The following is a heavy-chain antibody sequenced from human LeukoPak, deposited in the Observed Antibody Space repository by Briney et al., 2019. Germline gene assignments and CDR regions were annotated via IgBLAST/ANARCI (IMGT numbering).Heavy chain of an antibody. D-gene: IGHD6-13*01. CDR1: GGSISGYY. V-gene: IGHV4-59*08. CDR3: ARHRDGSSQAYSDY. CDR2: IYYTGRT. Sequence: PSETLSLTCTVSGGSISGYYWSWIRQPPGKGLEWIGYIYYTGRTNYNPSLKSRVTISGDTSKNQFSLKLNSVTAADTAMYYCARHRDGSSQAYSDYWGQGTLVTVSS. J-gene: IGHJ4*02.